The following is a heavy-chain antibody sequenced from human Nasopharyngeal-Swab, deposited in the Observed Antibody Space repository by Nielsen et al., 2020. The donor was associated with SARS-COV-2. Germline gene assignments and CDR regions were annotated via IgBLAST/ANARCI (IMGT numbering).Heavy chain of an antibody. CDR3: ARKTVGLYYSEY. D-gene: IGHD3-10*01. CDR1: GYTFTSYG. Sequence: ASVKVSCKASGYTFTSYGVNWARQAPGQGLEWMGWINTDSGTPTYAQGFTGRFVFSLDTSVNTAYLQISSLKADDTAVYHCARKTVGLYYSEYWGQGTLVTVSS. V-gene: IGHV7-4-1*02. CDR2: INTDSGTP. J-gene: IGHJ4*02.